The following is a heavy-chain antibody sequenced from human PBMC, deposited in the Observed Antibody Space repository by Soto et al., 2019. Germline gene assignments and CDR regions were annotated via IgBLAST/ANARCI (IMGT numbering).Heavy chain of an antibody. CDR2: VSGGSGVT. CDR3: TRWNGYGDL. D-gene: IGHD1-1*01. V-gene: IGHV3-23*01. Sequence: GGSLRLSCVVSGFSFSTYGVTWVHQAPGKGLEWVCGVSGGSGVTHYTDSVKGRFTISGDDSKNTVYLQMHSLRGEDTAVYYCTRWNGYGDLWGQGTLVTVSS. J-gene: IGHJ5*02. CDR1: GFSFSTYG.